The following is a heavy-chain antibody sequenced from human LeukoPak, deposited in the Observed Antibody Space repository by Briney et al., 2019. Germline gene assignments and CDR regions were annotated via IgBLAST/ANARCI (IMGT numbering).Heavy chain of an antibody. CDR3: ARDPMQLVAASPDAFDI. CDR1: GYTFTGYY. Sequence: ASVKVSCKASGYTFTGYYIHWVRQAPGQGLDWMGRINPNSGGTSYAQKFQGRVTMTRDTSISTAYMELSSLRSEDTAVYYCARDPMQLVAASPDAFDIWGQGTMVTVSS. D-gene: IGHD2-15*01. V-gene: IGHV1-2*02. J-gene: IGHJ3*02. CDR2: INPNSGGT.